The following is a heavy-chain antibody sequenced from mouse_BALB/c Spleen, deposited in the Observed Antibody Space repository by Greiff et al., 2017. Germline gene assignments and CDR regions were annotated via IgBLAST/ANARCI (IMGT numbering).Heavy chain of an antibody. CDR1: GYSITSGYY. D-gene: IGHD2-4*01. CDR3: ASMITVAY. CDR2: ISYDGSN. J-gene: IGHJ3*01. V-gene: IGHV3-6*02. Sequence: EVQLQESGPGLVKPSQSLSLTCSVTGYSITSGYYWNWIRQFPGNKLEWMGYISYDGSNNYNPSLKNRISITRDTSKNQFFLKLNSVTTEDTATYYCASMITVAYWGQGTLVTVSA.